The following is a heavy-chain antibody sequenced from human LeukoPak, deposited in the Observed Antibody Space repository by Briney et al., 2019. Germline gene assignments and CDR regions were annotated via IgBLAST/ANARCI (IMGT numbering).Heavy chain of an antibody. D-gene: IGHD5-18*01. CDR3: ARAPVTAMAYYYYYMDV. CDR2: IKQDGSEK. CDR1: GFTFSSYA. J-gene: IGHJ6*03. V-gene: IGHV3-7*01. Sequence: GGSLRLSCAASGFTFSSYAMSWVRQAPGKGLEWVANIKQDGSEKYYVDSVKGRFTISRDNAKNSLYLQMNSLRAEDTAVYYCARAPVTAMAYYYYYMDVWGKGTTVTVSS.